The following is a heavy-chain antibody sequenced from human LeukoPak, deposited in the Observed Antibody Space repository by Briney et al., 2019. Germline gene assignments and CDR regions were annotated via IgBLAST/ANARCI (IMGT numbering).Heavy chain of an antibody. D-gene: IGHD3-3*01. J-gene: IGHJ6*03. CDR2: IYTSGST. V-gene: IGHV4-4*07. Sequence: SETLSLTCTVSGASIRSYYWSWIRHPAGKGLEWIGRIYTSGSTNYNPSLKSRVTMSVDTSKNQFSLKLSSVSAADTAVYYCARGSVHYYYYYMDVWGKGTTVTVSS. CDR1: GASIRSYY. CDR3: ARGSVHYYYYYMDV.